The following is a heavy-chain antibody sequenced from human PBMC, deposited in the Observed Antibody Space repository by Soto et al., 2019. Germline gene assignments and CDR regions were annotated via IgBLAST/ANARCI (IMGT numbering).Heavy chain of an antibody. CDR1: GYTFTSYD. D-gene: IGHD5-12*01. Sequence: GASVKVSCKASGYTFTSYDINWVRQATGQGLEWMGWMNPNSGNTGYAQKFQGRVTMTRNTSISTAYMELSSLRSEDTAVYYCARGGIYLVRVSTDAGGNWFDPWGQGTLVTVSS. CDR2: MNPNSGNT. CDR3: ARGGIYLVRVSTDAGGNWFDP. V-gene: IGHV1-8*01. J-gene: IGHJ5*02.